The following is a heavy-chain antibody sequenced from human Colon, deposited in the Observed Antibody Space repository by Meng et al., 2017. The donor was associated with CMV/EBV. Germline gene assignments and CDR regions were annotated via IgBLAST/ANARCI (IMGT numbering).Heavy chain of an antibody. Sequence: ASVKVSCKASGYTFTGYYMHWVRQAPGQGLEWMGWINPNSGGTNYAQKFQGRVTMTRDTSISTAYMELSRLRSDDTAVYYCARAFTTMVRGVIGPADYWGQGTLVTVPQ. D-gene: IGHD3-10*01. J-gene: IGHJ4*02. V-gene: IGHV1-2*02. CDR2: INPNSGGT. CDR1: GYTFTGYY. CDR3: ARAFTTMVRGVIGPADY.